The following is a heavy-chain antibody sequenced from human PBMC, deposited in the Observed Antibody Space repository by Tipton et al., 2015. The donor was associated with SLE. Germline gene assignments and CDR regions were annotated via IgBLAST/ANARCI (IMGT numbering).Heavy chain of an antibody. Sequence: TLSLTCTVSGGSVSSGSYYWSWIRQPPGKGLEWIGFIYHSGGTNHSPSLRSRVTISVDTSKNQFSLKLSTVTAADTAVYYCASTGVNYRRRAFDIWGQGTMVTVSS. CDR1: GGSVSSGSYY. CDR2: IYHSGGT. D-gene: IGHD5-24*01. CDR3: ASTGVNYRRRAFDI. V-gene: IGHV4-61*01. J-gene: IGHJ3*02.